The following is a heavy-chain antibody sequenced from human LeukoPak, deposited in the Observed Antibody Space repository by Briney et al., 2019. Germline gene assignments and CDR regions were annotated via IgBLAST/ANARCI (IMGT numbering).Heavy chain of an antibody. CDR3: AREAAASPWFGELPNDTFDI. D-gene: IGHD3-10*01. V-gene: IGHV4-4*07. J-gene: IGHJ3*02. CDR1: GGSISSYY. CDR2: IYTSGST. Sequence: NSSETLSLTCTVSGGSISSYYWSWIRQPAGKGLEWIGRIYTSGSTNYNPSLKSRVTISVDTSKNQFSLKLSSVTAADTALYYCAREAAASPWFGELPNDTFDIWGLGTMVTVSS.